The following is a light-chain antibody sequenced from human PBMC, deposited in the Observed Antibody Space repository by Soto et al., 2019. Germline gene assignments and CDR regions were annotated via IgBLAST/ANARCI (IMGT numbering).Light chain of an antibody. CDR2: DAS. CDR1: QSVSSY. J-gene: IGKJ4*01. V-gene: IGKV3-11*01. Sequence: EIVLTHSPATLSLSPGERATLSCRASQSVSSYLAWYQQKPGQAPRLLIYDASNRATGIPAGFSGSGSGTDFTLTISSLEPEDFAVYYCQQRSNWPPVLTFGGGTKVDIK. CDR3: QQRSNWPPVLT.